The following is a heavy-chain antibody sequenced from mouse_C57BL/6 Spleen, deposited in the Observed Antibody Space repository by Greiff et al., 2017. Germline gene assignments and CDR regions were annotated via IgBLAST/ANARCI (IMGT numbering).Heavy chain of an antibody. Sequence: VQLQQPGPELVKPGASVKIPCKASGYTFTDYNIAWVKQSPGKSLEWIGDINPNNGGTIYNQKFKGKATLTVDKSSSTAYMELRSLTSEDTAVYYGERPTVVGGYYAMDYWGQGTSVTVSS. V-gene: IGHV1-18*01. CDR1: GYTFTDYN. J-gene: IGHJ4*01. CDR3: ERPTVVGGYYAMDY. D-gene: IGHD1-1*01. CDR2: INPNNGGT.